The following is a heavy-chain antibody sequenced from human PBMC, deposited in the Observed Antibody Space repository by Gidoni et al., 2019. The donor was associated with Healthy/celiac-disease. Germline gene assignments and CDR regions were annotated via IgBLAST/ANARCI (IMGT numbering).Heavy chain of an antibody. D-gene: IGHD3-10*01. CDR3: ARGGGFGELFPTHFDY. V-gene: IGHV3-21*01. CDR2: ISSSSSYI. Sequence: EVQLVESGGGLVKPGGSLRLSCAASGFTFSSYSMNWVRQAPGKGLEWVSSISSSSSYIYYADSVKARSTISRDNAKNSLYLQMTSLRAEDTAVYYCARGGGFGELFPTHFDYWGQGTLVTVSS. J-gene: IGHJ4*02. CDR1: GFTFSSYS.